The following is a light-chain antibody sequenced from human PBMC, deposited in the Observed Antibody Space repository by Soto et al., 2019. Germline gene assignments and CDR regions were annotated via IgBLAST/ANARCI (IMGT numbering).Light chain of an antibody. CDR2: LRSDVSH. V-gene: IGLV4-69*01. CDR3: QTWDTGARVV. J-gene: IGLJ2*01. CDR1: SGHSSYA. Sequence: QSVLTQSPSASASLGASVKLTCTLSSGHSSYAIAWHQQQPEKGPRYLMKLRSDVSHSKGDGIPDRFSGSSSGAERYLTISSLQSEDEADYYCQTWDTGARVVFGGGTKLTVL.